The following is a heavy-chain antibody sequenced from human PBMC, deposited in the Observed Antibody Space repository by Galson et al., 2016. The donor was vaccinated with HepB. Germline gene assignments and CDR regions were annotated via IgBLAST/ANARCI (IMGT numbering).Heavy chain of an antibody. V-gene: IGHV1-69*13. CDR3: ARDGGQIAVTPEEDAFDI. Sequence: SVKVSCKASGGNFSTYAISWVRQAPGQGLEWMGDIIPILGTTNYAQAFQGRLTITADASTSIAYMDLSGLRSEDTAMYYCARDGGQIAVTPEEDAFDIWGQGTMVTVSS. CDR2: IIPILGTT. CDR1: GGNFSTYA. D-gene: IGHD3-16*01. J-gene: IGHJ3*02.